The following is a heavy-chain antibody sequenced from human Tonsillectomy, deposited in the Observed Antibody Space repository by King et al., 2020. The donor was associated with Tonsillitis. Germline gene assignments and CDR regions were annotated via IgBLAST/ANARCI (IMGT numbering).Heavy chain of an antibody. D-gene: IGHD1-1*01. J-gene: IGHJ4*02. CDR1: GFTFSSYG. CDR2: ISHDGNNK. Sequence: VQLVESGGGVVQPGRSLRLSCAASGFTFSSYGMHWVRQAPGKGLEWVAVISHDGNNKYYAESVKGRFTISRDNSKNTLYLQMNSLRSEDTAVYYCAKDFSSAGTTIFCPHWGQGPLVTVSS. V-gene: IGHV3-30*18. CDR3: AKDFSSAGTTIFCPH.